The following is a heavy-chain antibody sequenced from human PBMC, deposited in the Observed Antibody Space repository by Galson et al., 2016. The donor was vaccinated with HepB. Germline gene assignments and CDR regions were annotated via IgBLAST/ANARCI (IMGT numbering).Heavy chain of an antibody. Sequence: SVKVSCKASGGTFSGYGISWVRQAPRQGLEWMGGITPIFGTINYAQKFQGRVTLTADESTTTAYMELSSLSSDDTAVYYCARELFYYDDTGSFYYYHGMDVWGQGTTVIVSS. CDR3: ARELFYYDDTGSFYYYHGMDV. CDR1: GGTFSGYG. J-gene: IGHJ6*02. CDR2: ITPIFGTI. D-gene: IGHD3-22*01. V-gene: IGHV1-69*13.